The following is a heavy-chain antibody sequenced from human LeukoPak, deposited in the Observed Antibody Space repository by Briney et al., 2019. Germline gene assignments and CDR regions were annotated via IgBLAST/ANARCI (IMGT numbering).Heavy chain of an antibody. CDR2: IIPILGIA. CDR1: GGTFSSYT. V-gene: IGHV1-69*04. J-gene: IGHJ5*02. Sequence: SVKVSCRASGGTFSSYTISWVRQAPGQGLEWMGRIIPILGIANYAQKFQGRVTITADKSTSTAYMELSSLRSEDTAVYYCARDPDCTNGVCSGRFDPWGQGTLVTVSS. CDR3: ARDPDCTNGVCSGRFDP. D-gene: IGHD2-8*01.